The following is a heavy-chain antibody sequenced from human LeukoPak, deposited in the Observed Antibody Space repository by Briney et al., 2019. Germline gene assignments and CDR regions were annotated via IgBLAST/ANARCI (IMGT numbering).Heavy chain of an antibody. D-gene: IGHD1-26*01. CDR2: MNPNSSNT. J-gene: IGHJ6*02. Sequence: ASVKPSCKASGYTFTSYDINWVRQATRQGIEWMGWMNPNSSNTGYAHKIQGRATINRNTSISTAYMELSSLRSEDTAVYYCARRSPGWELLGYYYYYGMDVWGQGTTVTVSS. CDR1: GYTFTSYD. CDR3: ARRSPGWELLGYYYYYGMDV. V-gene: IGHV1-8*02.